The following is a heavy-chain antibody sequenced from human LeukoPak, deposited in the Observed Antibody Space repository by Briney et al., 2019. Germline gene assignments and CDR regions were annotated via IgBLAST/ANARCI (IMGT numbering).Heavy chain of an antibody. D-gene: IGHD2-2*01. V-gene: IGHV3-30*02. CDR2: IRYDGSNK. CDR3: ATRVGYYFDY. CDR1: EFTFSSYG. Sequence: PGGSLRLSCAASEFTFSSYGMHWVRQAPGKGLEWVAFIRYDGSNKYYADSVKGRFTISRDNSKNTLYLQMNSLRAEDTAVYYCATRVGYYFDYWGQGTLVTVSS. J-gene: IGHJ4*02.